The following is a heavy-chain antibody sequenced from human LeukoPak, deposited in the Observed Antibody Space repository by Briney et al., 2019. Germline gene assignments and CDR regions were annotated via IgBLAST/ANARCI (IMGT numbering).Heavy chain of an antibody. J-gene: IGHJ3*02. D-gene: IGHD2-8*01. CDR3: AKIERNGAFDI. CDR1: GGSISSSSYY. CDR2: IYYSGST. Sequence: PSETLSLTCTVSGGSISSSSYYWGWIRQPPGKGLEWIGSIYYSGSTYYNPSLKSRVTISVDTSKNQFSLKLSSVTAADTAVYYCAKIERNGAFDIWGQGTMVTVSS. V-gene: IGHV4-39*01.